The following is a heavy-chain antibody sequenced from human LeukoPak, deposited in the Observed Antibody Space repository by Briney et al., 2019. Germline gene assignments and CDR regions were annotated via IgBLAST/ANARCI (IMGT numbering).Heavy chain of an antibody. Sequence: GGSLRLSCAASGFTFSSYEMNWVRQAPGKGLEWVSSISSTGDYLYSADSLKGRFTVSRDNAKNSLYLQMNSLRAEDTAVYYCSRGSSHWFDAFDIWGQGTVVTVSS. V-gene: IGHV3-21*01. CDR1: GFTFSSYE. CDR2: ISSTGDYL. CDR3: SRGSSHWFDAFDI. J-gene: IGHJ3*02. D-gene: IGHD6-6*01.